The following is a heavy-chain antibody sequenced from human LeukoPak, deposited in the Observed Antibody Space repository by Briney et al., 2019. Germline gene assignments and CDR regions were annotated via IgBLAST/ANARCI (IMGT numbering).Heavy chain of an antibody. CDR2: INPSGGST. J-gene: IGHJ3*02. CDR3: ARVRAGSNDAFDI. Sequence: GASVKVSCKASGYTFTSYDINWVRQAPGQGLEWMGIINPSGGSTSYAQKFQGRVTMTRDMSTSTVYMELSSLRSEDTAVYYCARVRAGSNDAFDIWGQGTMVTVSS. D-gene: IGHD6-13*01. CDR1: GYTFTSYD. V-gene: IGHV1-46*01.